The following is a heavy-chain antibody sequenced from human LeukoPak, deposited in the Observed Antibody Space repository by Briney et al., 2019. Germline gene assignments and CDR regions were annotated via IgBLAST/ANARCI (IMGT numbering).Heavy chain of an antibody. Sequence: GGSLRLSCAASGFTFSSYAMHWVRQAPGKGLEWVAVISYDGSNKYYADSVKGRFSISRDNSKNTLYLQMNSLRAEDTAVYYCARDLEDCSGGSCYSWFDPWGQGTLVTVSS. CDR3: ARDLEDCSGGSCYSWFDP. CDR1: GFTFSSYA. J-gene: IGHJ5*02. D-gene: IGHD2-15*01. CDR2: ISYDGSNK. V-gene: IGHV3-30-3*01.